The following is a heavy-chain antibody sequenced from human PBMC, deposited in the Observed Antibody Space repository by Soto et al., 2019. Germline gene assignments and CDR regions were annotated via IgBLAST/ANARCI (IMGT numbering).Heavy chain of an antibody. V-gene: IGHV3-23*01. CDR3: AKDWIPHVDTARVTNYYGMDV. CDR1: GFTFSSYA. D-gene: IGHD5-18*01. Sequence: VGSLRLSCAASGFTFSSYAMSWVRQAPGKGLEWVSAISGSGGSTYYADSVKGRFTISRDNSKNTLYLQMNSLRAEDTAVYYCAKDWIPHVDTARVTNYYGMDVWGQGTTVTLSS. CDR2: ISGSGGST. J-gene: IGHJ6*02.